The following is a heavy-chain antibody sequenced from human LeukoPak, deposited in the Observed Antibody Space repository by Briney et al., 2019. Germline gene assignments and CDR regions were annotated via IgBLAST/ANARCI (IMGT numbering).Heavy chain of an antibody. CDR3: ARDLVAGTIDY. CDR2: ISYDGSNK. Sequence: GGSLRLSCAASGFTFSSYAMHWVRQAPGKGLEWVAVISYDGSNKYYADSVKGRFTISRDNSKNTLYLQMNSLRAEDTAVYYCARDLVAGTIDYWGQGTLVTVPS. J-gene: IGHJ4*02. CDR1: GFTFSSYA. D-gene: IGHD6-19*01. V-gene: IGHV3-30-3*01.